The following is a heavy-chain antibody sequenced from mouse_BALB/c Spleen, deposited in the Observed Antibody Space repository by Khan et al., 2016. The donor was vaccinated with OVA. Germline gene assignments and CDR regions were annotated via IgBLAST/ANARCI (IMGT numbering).Heavy chain of an antibody. CDR1: GYTFTSYS. Sequence: QVQLKQSGAELARPGASVKMSCKASGYTFTSYSMHWIKQRPGQGLEWIGNINPSNAYTNYNQKFKDKATLTADKSSSTAYMQMSSLTSEDSAVXYCASEFRYYGSRGALDYWGQGTSVTVSS. CDR2: INPSNAYT. V-gene: IGHV1-4*01. J-gene: IGHJ4*01. CDR3: ASEFRYYGSRGALDY. D-gene: IGHD1-1*01.